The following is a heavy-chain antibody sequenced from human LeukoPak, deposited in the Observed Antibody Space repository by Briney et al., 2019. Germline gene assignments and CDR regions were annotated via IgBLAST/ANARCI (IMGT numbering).Heavy chain of an antibody. Sequence: GGSLRLSCAASGFALSSHWMTWVRQVPGRGPEWVANVNRDGSETYYLDSVKGRFTISKDNARNSLYLQMNSLRAEDTALYHCARNNGMDVWGQGTTVIVSS. CDR2: VNRDGSET. CDR1: GFALSSHW. V-gene: IGHV3-7*03. J-gene: IGHJ6*02. CDR3: ARNNGMDV.